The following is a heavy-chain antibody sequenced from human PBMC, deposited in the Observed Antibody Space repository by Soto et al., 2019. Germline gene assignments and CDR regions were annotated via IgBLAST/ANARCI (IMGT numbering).Heavy chain of an antibody. CDR2: ISSSSSNI. CDR1: GFTFNTYS. CDR3: ARDGINCFYP. J-gene: IGHJ5*02. V-gene: IGHV3-48*01. D-gene: IGHD1-26*01. Sequence: DVQLVESGGGWVQPGGSLRLSCAASGFTFNTYSMNWVRQAPGKGVEWVSYISSSSSNIYSADSVKGRFTVSRDNAQNSLYLPMNSLRAEDTAVDYCARDGINCFYPWGQGTLVTVSS.